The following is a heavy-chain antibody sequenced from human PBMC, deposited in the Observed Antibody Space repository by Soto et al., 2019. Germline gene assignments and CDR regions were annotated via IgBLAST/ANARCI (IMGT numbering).Heavy chain of an antibody. V-gene: IGHV1-2*04. CDR1: GYTFTGYY. J-gene: IGHJ4*02. CDR2: INPNSGGT. D-gene: IGHD2-2*01. CDR3: ARDLGCSSTSCNDY. Sequence: ASVKVSCKASGYTFTGYYMHWVRQAPGQGLEWMGWINPNSGGTNYAQKFQGWVTMTRDTSISRAYMELSRLRSDDTAVYYCARDLGCSSTSCNDYWGQGTLVTVSS.